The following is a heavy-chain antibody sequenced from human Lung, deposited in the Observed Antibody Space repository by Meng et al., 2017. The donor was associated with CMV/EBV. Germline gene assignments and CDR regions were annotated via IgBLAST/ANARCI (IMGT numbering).Heavy chain of an antibody. CDR2: VYWNDDN. Sequence: SCVSLTPAGLGLGWVRQPPGQAPAWLALVYWNDDNRYSPSLRNRLTITKDTSKNQAVLTMSNMDPVDTATYYCAHYGDYRFGWYFDLWGRGTLVTSPQ. D-gene: IGHD4-17*01. CDR3: AHYGDYRFGWYFDL. V-gene: IGHV2-5*01. J-gene: IGHJ2*01. CDR1: CVSLTPAGLG.